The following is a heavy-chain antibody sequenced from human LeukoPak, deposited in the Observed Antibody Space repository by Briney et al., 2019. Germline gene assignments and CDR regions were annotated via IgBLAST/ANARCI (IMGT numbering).Heavy chain of an antibody. V-gene: IGHV1-69*13. CDR3: ARWLLGSSWYHD. CDR2: IIPIFGTA. CDR1: GGTFSSYA. J-gene: IGHJ4*02. Sequence: GASVKVPCKASGGTFSSYAISWVRQAPGQGLEWMGGIIPIFGTANYAQKFQGRVTITADESTSTAYMELSSLRSEDTAVYYCARWLLGSSWYHDWGQGTLVTVSS. D-gene: IGHD6-13*01.